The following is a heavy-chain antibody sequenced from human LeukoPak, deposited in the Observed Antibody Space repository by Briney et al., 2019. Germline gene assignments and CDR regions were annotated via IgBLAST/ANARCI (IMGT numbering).Heavy chain of an antibody. V-gene: IGHV3-23*01. D-gene: IGHD2-2*01. J-gene: IGHJ6*03. Sequence: PGGSLRLSCAASGFTFSSYAMSWVRQAPGKGLEWVSAISGSGGSTYYADSVKGRFTISRDNSKNTLYLQMNSLRAKDTAVYYCAKPDCSSTSCYPQIYYYYYYMDVWGKGTTVTVSS. CDR2: ISGSGGST. CDR1: GFTFSSYA. CDR3: AKPDCSSTSCYPQIYYYYYYMDV.